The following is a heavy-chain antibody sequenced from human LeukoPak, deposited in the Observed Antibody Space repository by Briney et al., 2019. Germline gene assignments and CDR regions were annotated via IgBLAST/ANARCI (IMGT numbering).Heavy chain of an antibody. CDR3: ARAGYSSSWYSRYFDL. J-gene: IGHJ2*01. V-gene: IGHV3-13*01. Sequence: PGGSLRLSCAASGFTFSSYWMHWVRQATGKGLEWVSGIGTAGEIYYPGSVKGRFTISRENAKNSLYLQMNSLRAGDTAVYYCARAGYSSSWYSRYFDLWGRGTLVTVSS. D-gene: IGHD6-13*01. CDR2: IGTAGEI. CDR1: GFTFSSYW.